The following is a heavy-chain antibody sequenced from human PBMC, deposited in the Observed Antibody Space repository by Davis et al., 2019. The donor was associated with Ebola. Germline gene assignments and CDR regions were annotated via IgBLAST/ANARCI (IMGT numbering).Heavy chain of an antibody. V-gene: IGHV3-74*01. Sequence: HTGGFLRLSCAASGFTFSTYWMHWVRQAPGKGLVWVAHINSDGSSTGYADSVKGRFTISRDNAKNTLYLQMNSLRDEDTAVYYCVYQLLSVDCDWGQGTLVTVSS. J-gene: IGHJ4*02. D-gene: IGHD2-2*01. CDR2: INSDGSST. CDR3: VYQLLSVDCD. CDR1: GFTFSTYW.